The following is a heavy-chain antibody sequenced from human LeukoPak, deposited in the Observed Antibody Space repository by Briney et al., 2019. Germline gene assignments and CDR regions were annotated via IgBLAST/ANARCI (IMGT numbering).Heavy chain of an antibody. CDR3: AVRGYSYGIQHFDY. Sequence: PKASVKVSCKASGYTFTSYGISWVRQAPGQGLEWMGIINPSGGSTSYAQKFQGRVTMTRDMSTSTVYMELSSLRSEDTAVYYCAVRGYSYGIQHFDYWGQGTLVTVSS. CDR2: INPSGGST. V-gene: IGHV1-46*01. CDR1: GYTFTSYG. D-gene: IGHD5-18*01. J-gene: IGHJ4*02.